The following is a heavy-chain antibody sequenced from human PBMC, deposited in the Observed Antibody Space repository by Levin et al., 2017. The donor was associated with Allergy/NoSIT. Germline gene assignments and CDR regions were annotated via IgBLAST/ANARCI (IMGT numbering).Heavy chain of an antibody. CDR3: ARSRRDYSSSVDAFDL. CDR1: GYTFTNYY. CDR2: LYPSGSST. Sequence: ASVKVSCKTSGYTFTNYYMHWVRQAPGQGLEWMGILYPSGSSTSYAQKFQGRVTMTRDTSTGTVYMELSSLRSEDTAVYYCARSRRDYSSSVDAFDLWGQGTMVTVSS. V-gene: IGHV1-46*01. J-gene: IGHJ3*01. D-gene: IGHD6-13*01.